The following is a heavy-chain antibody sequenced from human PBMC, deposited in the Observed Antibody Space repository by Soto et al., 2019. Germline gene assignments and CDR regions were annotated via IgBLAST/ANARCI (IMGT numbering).Heavy chain of an antibody. J-gene: IGHJ4*02. D-gene: IGHD3-22*01. CDR2: INPNSGGT. CDR3: ARRKGDYYDSSGYHYYFDY. CDR1: GYTFTGYY. V-gene: IGHV1-2*02. Sequence: VKVSCKASGYTFTGYYVHWVRQAPGQGLEWMGWINPNSGGTKSAQKFQGRVTMTRDTSINTAYMELSRLRSDDTAVYYCARRKGDYYDSSGYHYYFDYWGQGTLVTVSS.